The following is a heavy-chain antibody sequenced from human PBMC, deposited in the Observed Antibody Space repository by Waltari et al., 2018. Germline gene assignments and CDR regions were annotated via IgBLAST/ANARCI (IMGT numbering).Heavy chain of an antibody. CDR2: IYHSGST. CDR3: ASTRSNWGWFDP. Sequence: QVQLQESGPGLVKPSETLSLTCTVSGYSISSGYYWGWIRQPPGKGREWIGSIYHSGSTYYNPSLKSRVTISVDTSKNQFSLKLSSVTAADTAVYYCASTRSNWGWFDPWGQGTLVTVSS. CDR1: GYSISSGYY. V-gene: IGHV4-38-2*02. J-gene: IGHJ5*02. D-gene: IGHD7-27*01.